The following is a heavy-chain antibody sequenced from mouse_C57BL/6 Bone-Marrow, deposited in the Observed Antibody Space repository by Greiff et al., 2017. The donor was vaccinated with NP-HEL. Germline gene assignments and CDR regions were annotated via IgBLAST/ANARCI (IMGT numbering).Heavy chain of an antibody. CDR3: ARRIRRGAMDY. J-gene: IGHJ4*01. CDR2: IYPGGGYT. CDR1: GYTFTNYW. V-gene: IGHV1-63*01. Sequence: QVQLQQSGAELVRPGTSVKMSCKASGYTFTNYWIGWAKQRPGHGLEWIGDIYPGGGYTNYNEKFKGKATLTADKSSSTAYMQFSSLTSEDSAIYYCARRIRRGAMDYWGQGTSVTVSS. D-gene: IGHD2-12*01.